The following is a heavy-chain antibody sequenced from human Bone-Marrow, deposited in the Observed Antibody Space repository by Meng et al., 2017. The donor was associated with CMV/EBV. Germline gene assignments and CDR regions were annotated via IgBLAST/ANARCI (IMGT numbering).Heavy chain of an antibody. Sequence: SETLSLTCAVYGGSFSGYYWSWIRQPPGKGLEWIGEINHSGSTNYNPSLKSRVTISVDTSKNQFSLKLSSVTAADTAVYYCARAPIGTSERPFDYWGQGNLVTVSS. CDR1: GGSFSGYY. V-gene: IGHV4-34*01. J-gene: IGHJ4*02. D-gene: IGHD1-26*01. CDR3: ARAPIGTSERPFDY. CDR2: INHSGST.